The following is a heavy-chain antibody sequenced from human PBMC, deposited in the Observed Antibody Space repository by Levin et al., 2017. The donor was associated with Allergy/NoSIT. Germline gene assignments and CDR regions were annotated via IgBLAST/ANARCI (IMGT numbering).Heavy chain of an antibody. CDR1: GFTFDDYG. J-gene: IGHJ4*02. CDR2: INWNGGST. D-gene: IGHD3-10*01. V-gene: IGHV3-20*04. Sequence: GGSLRLSCAASGFTFDDYGMSWVRQAPGKGLEWVSGINWNGGSTGYADSVKGRFTISRDNAKNSLYLQMNSLRAEDTALYYCARDGPHPSYGSGAVFDYWGQGTLVTVSS. CDR3: ARDGPHPSYGSGAVFDY.